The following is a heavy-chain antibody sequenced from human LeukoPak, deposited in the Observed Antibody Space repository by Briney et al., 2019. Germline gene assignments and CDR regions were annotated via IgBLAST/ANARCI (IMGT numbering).Heavy chain of an antibody. CDR1: GFTFSSYG. CDR2: IRYDGSNK. CDR3: AKDSQSTGYYMDV. J-gene: IGHJ6*03. D-gene: IGHD1-14*01. Sequence: PGGSLRLSCAASGFTFSSYGMHWVRQAPGKGLEWVGVIRYDGSNKYFADSAKGRFTISRDNSKHTLYLQVNSLSPEDTAVYYCAKDSQSTGYYMDVWGKGTTVTVSS. V-gene: IGHV3-30*02.